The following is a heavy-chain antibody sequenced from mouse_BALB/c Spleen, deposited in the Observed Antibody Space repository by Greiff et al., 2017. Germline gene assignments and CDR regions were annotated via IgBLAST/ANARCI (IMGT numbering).Heavy chain of an antibody. CDR1: GFSLTSYG. J-gene: IGHJ3*01. D-gene: IGHD2-4*01. Sequence: QVQLKESGPGLVAPSQSLSITCTVSGFSLTSYGVHWVRQPQGKGLEWLGVIWAGGSTNYNSALMSRLSISKDNSKSQVFLKMNSLQTDDTAMYYCARDGLRRRAYWGQGTLVTVSA. CDR3: ARDGLRRRAY. V-gene: IGHV2-9*02. CDR2: IWAGGST.